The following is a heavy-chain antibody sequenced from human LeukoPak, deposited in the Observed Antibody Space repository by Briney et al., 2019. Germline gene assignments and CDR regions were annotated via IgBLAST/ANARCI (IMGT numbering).Heavy chain of an antibody. D-gene: IGHD3-16*01. CDR2: IWYDGSNK. J-gene: IGHJ6*02. CDR1: GFTFSSYG. V-gene: IGHV3-33*06. Sequence: GRSLRLSCAASGFTFSSYGMHWVRQAPGKGLEWVAVIWYDGSNKYYADSVKGRFTISRDNSKNTLYLQMNSLRAEDTAVYYCAKAQWDYVWGSYGMDVWGQGTTVTVSS. CDR3: AKAQWDYVWGSYGMDV.